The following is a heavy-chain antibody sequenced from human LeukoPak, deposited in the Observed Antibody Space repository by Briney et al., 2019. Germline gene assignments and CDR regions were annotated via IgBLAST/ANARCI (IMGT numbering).Heavy chain of an antibody. D-gene: IGHD3-22*01. CDR2: ISYDGSNK. CDR1: EFTFNTYG. V-gene: IGHV3-30*18. J-gene: IGHJ2*01. Sequence: PGGSLRLSCAASEFTFNTYGMHWVRQAPGKGLEWVAVISYDGSNKYYADSVKGRFTISRDNSKNTLYLQMNSLRAEDTAVYYCANSGYGRVNYFDLWGRGTLVTVSS. CDR3: ANSGYGRVNYFDL.